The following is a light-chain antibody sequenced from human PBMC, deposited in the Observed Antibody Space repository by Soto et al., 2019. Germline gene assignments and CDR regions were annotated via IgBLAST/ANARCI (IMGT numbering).Light chain of an antibody. CDR2: DAS. CDR1: QSVNSY. J-gene: IGKJ5*01. CDR3: QQRSSWPPT. V-gene: IGKV3-11*01. Sequence: DIVLTQSPATLSLSPGESATLSCRASQSVNSYLAWFQQKPGQAPRLLIYDASNRATGNPARFSGNGSGTDFTLTISSLEPEDFAVYYCQQRSSWPPTFGQGTRLEIK.